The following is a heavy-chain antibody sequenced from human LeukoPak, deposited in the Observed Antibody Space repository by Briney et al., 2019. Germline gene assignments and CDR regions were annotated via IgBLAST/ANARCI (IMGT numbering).Heavy chain of an antibody. J-gene: IGHJ6*02. V-gene: IGHV3-30-3*01. CDR3: ASLLPYGSGSWHGMDV. CDR2: ISYDGSNK. D-gene: IGHD3-10*01. CDR1: GFTFSSYA. Sequence: GGSLRLSCAASGFTFSSYAMHWVRQAPGKGLEWVAVISYDGSNKYYADSVKGRFTISRDNSKDTLYLQMNSLRAEDTAVYYCASLLPYGSGSWHGMDVWGQGTTVTVSS.